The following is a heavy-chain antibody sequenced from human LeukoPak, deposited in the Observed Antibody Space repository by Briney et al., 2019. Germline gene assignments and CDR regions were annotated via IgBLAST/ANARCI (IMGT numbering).Heavy chain of an antibody. V-gene: IGHV3-9*01. J-gene: IGHJ4*02. CDR2: ITWNSGSI. Sequence: GGSLRLSCAASGFTFDDYTMHWVRQAPGKGLEWVSGITWNSGSIGYADSVRGRFTISRDNAKNSLYLEMYSLRAEDTALYYCAKEDHFASWGQGTLVTVSS. CDR1: GFTFDDYT. CDR3: AKEDHFAS.